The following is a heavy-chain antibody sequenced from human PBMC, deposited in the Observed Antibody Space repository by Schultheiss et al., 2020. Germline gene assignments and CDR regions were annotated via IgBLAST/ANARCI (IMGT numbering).Heavy chain of an antibody. CDR1: GYTFTSYW. CDR3: ARHPQYYRWNYFDY. V-gene: IGHV5-51*01. CDR2: IYPGDSDT. Sequence: GGSLRLSCKASGYTFTSYWIGWVRQMPGKGLEWMGIIYPGDSDTRYSPSFEGQVTISVDKSINTAYLQWSSLKASDTAMYFCARHPQYYRWNYFDYWGQGTRVTVAS. J-gene: IGHJ4*02. D-gene: IGHD3-10*01.